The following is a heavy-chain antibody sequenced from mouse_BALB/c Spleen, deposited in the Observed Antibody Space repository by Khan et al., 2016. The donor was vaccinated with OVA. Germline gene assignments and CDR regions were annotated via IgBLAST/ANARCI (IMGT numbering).Heavy chain of an antibody. V-gene: IGHV1S53*02. CDR2: ISPGDGYI. Sequence: VQLQQSDAELVKPGASVKISCKASGYTFTDHAIHWVKQKPEQGLEWIGYISPGDGYIKYNEKFRGKATLTADKSSSTAYIQFNSLTYEDNAVCFCKRSHSFFDYWGQGTTLTVSS. CDR1: GYTFTDHA. CDR3: KRSHSFFDY. J-gene: IGHJ2*01.